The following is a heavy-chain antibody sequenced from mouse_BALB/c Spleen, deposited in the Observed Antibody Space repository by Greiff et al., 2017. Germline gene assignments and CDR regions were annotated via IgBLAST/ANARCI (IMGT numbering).Heavy chain of an antibody. D-gene: IGHD3-1*01. Sequence: EVQRVESGGGLVKPGGSLKLSCAASGFTFSSYAMSWVRQTPEKRLEWVATISSGGSYTYYPDSVKGRFTISRDNAKNTLYLQMSSLRSEDTAMYYCARQTAREYYAMDYWGQGTSVTVSS. CDR1: GFTFSSYA. CDR3: ARQTAREYYAMDY. CDR2: ISSGGSYT. V-gene: IGHV5-9-3*01. J-gene: IGHJ4*01.